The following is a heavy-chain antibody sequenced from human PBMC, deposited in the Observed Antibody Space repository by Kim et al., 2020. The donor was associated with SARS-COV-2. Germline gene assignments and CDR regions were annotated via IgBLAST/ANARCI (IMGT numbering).Heavy chain of an antibody. Sequence: SETLSLTCAVYGGSFSGYYWSWIRQPPGKGLEWIGEINHSGSTNYNPSLKSRVTISVDTSKNQFSLKLSSVTAADTAVYYCARGMGNEAPSGAKYYFDYWGPGTLVTVSS. CDR2: INHSGST. D-gene: IGHD1-26*01. CDR1: GGSFSGYY. V-gene: IGHV4-34*01. CDR3: ARGMGNEAPSGAKYYFDY. J-gene: IGHJ4*02.